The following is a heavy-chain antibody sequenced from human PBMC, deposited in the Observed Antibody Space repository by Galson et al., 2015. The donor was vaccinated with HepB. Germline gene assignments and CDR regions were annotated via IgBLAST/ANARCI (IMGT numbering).Heavy chain of an antibody. CDR3: AREDATITVAALEY. D-gene: IGHD6-13*01. Sequence: SLRLSCAASGFDFGNYGMHWVRQAPGKRLEWMALIWKDGSNEHYADSLKGRFRISRDNAKNTLFLEADSVRAEDTAVYYCAREDATITVAALEYWGPGVLVTVSS. CDR1: GFDFGNYG. CDR2: IWKDGSNE. J-gene: IGHJ4*02. V-gene: IGHV3-33*01.